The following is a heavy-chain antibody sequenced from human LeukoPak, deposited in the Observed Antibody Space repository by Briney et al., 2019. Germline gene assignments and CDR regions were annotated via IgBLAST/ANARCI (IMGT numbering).Heavy chain of an antibody. V-gene: IGHV3-11*04. CDR2: ISSSGSTI. Sequence: GGSLRLSCAASGFTFSDYYMSWIRQAPGKGLEWVSYISSSGSTIYYADSVKGRFTISRDNAKNSLYLQMNSLRVEDTAIYYCARLSGESTIYDYWGQGTLVTVSS. CDR3: ARLSGESTIYDY. D-gene: IGHD5/OR15-5a*01. J-gene: IGHJ4*02. CDR1: GFTFSDYY.